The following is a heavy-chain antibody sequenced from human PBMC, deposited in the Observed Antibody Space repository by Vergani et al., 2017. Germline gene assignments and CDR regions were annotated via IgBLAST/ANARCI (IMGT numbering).Heavy chain of an antibody. Sequence: EVQLVQSGAAVKKPGESLKISCQISGYSFTNYWIGWVRQMPGKGLEWMGIIHPADSDTRYSPSCQGQVTISVDKSISTAYLQRSSLRASDSAMYYCARLYGRYSSGSKHCDYWGQGTLVTVSS. V-gene: IGHV5-51*01. J-gene: IGHJ4*02. CDR3: ARLYGRYSSGSKHCDY. D-gene: IGHD6-25*01. CDR1: GYSFTNYW. CDR2: IHPADSDT.